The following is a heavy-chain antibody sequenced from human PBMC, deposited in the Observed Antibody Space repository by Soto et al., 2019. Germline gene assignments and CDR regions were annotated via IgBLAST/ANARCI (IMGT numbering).Heavy chain of an antibody. CDR3: AKDPLFYKSDWYPNWFGP. CDR1: GFIFSRYA. D-gene: IGHD6-19*01. CDR2: ITATADTT. V-gene: IGHV3-23*01. Sequence: EAQLWESGGGLVQPGGSLRLSCAASGFIFSRYAMSWVRQAPGKGLEWVSGITATADTTFYAESVKGRFTISRDSSKNTLYLQMNTLTAEDTAVYYCAKDPLFYKSDWYPNWFGPWGQGTLVTVSS. J-gene: IGHJ5*02.